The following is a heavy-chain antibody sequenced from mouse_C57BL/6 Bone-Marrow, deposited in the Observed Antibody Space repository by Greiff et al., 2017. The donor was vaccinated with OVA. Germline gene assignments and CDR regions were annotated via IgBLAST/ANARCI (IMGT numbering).Heavy chain of an antibody. J-gene: IGHJ2*01. Sequence: EVKLQQSGPELVKPGASVKISCKASGYTFTDYYMNWVKQSHGKSLEWIGDINPNNGGTSYNQKFKGKATLTVDKSSSTAYMELRSLTSEDSAVYYCARTNWDRFDYWGQGTTLTVSS. CDR3: ARTNWDRFDY. D-gene: IGHD4-1*01. V-gene: IGHV1-26*01. CDR1: GYTFTDYY. CDR2: INPNNGGT.